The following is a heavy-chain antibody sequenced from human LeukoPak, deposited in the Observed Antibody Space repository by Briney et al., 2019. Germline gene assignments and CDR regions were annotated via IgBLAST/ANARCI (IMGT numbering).Heavy chain of an antibody. V-gene: IGHV3-21*01. D-gene: IGHD6-19*01. CDR1: GFTFSSYS. CDR3: ARKGSGWYYFDY. CDR2: ISSSSSYI. Sequence: PGRSLRLSCAASGFTFSSYSMNWVRQAPGKGLEWVSSISSSSSYIYYADSVKGRFTISRDNAKNSLYLQMNSLRAEDTAVYYCARKGSGWYYFDYWGQGTLVTVSS. J-gene: IGHJ4*02.